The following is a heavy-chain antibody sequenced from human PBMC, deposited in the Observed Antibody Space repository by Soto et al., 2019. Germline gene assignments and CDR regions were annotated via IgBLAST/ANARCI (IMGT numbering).Heavy chain of an antibody. CDR2: IYYSGST. D-gene: IGHD3-22*01. CDR3: ARGSYYYGSSGYYHY. CDR1: GGSISSGDYY. J-gene: IGHJ4*02. Sequence: QVQLQESGPGLVKPSQTLSLTCTVSGGSISSGDYYWSWIRQPPGKGLEWIGYIYYSGSTYYNPSLKSRVPISVDTSMYQCSRRLSSVTAADTAGYYCARGSYYYGSSGYYHYWCQGTLVTVSS. V-gene: IGHV4-30-4*01.